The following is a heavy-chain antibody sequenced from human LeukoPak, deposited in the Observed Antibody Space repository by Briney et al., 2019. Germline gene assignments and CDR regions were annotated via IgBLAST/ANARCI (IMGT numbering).Heavy chain of an antibody. V-gene: IGHV3-23*01. D-gene: IGHD6-19*01. CDR3: ARGGPSRAVAA. Sequence: GGSLRLSCAASGFTFSSYAMSWVRQAPGKGLEWVSAISGSGGSTYYADSVKGRFTISRDNAKNSLYLQMNSLRAEDTAVYYCARGGPSRAVAACGQGTLVTVSS. J-gene: IGHJ5*02. CDR1: GFTFSSYA. CDR2: ISGSGGST.